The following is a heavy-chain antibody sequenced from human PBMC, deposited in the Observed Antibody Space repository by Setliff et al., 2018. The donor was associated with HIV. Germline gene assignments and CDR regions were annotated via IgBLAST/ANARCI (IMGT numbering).Heavy chain of an antibody. D-gene: IGHD1-26*01. CDR1: GGSISSGGYY. J-gene: IGHJ4*02. CDR2: IYYSGST. Sequence: TSETLSLTCTVSGGSISSGGYYWSWIRQHPGKGLEWIGYIYYSGSTYYNPSLKSRVTISVDTSKNQFSLKLSSVTAADTAVYYCASGSYWTYYFDLWGQGILVTVSS. CDR3: ASGSYWTYYFDL. V-gene: IGHV4-31*03.